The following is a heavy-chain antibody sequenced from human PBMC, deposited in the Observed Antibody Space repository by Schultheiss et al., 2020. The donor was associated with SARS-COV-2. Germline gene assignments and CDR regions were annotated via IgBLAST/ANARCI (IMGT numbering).Heavy chain of an antibody. Sequence: GGSLRLSCAASGFTFSNNDMHWVRQAPGKGLEWVSSISGGSTYYADSRKGRFTISRDNSKNTLYLQMNNLRAEDTAIYYCARGQWGGEQMATTILDYWGQGTLVTVSS. V-gene: IGHV3-38*03. D-gene: IGHD5-24*01. J-gene: IGHJ4*02. CDR3: ARGQWGGEQMATTILDY. CDR1: GFTFSNND. CDR2: ISGGST.